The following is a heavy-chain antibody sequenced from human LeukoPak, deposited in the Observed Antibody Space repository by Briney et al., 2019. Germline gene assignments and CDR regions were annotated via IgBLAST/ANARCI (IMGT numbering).Heavy chain of an antibody. CDR1: GYTFTDYF. D-gene: IGHD5-24*01. Sequence: ASVKVSCKASGYTFTDYFMHWVRQAPGQGLEWMGWINPNSGGTEYAQKFQGWVTMTRDTSISTAYMELSRLRSDDTAVYYCARAGTVEMTPLDYWGQGTLVTVSS. J-gene: IGHJ4*02. CDR2: INPNSGGT. CDR3: ARAGTVEMTPLDY. V-gene: IGHV1-2*04.